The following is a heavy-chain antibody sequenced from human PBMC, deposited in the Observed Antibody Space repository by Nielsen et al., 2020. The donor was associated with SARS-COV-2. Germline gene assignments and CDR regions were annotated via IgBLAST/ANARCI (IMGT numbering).Heavy chain of an antibody. J-gene: IGHJ6*02. V-gene: IGHV1-8*01. CDR1: GYTFTSYD. Sequence: ASVKVSCKASGYTFTSYDINWVRQATGQGLEWMGWMNPNSGNTGYAQKFQGRVTMTRNTSISTAYMELSSLRSEDTAVYYCAREGPFTTVTRNYGMDVWGQGTTATVSS. CDR3: AREGPFTTVTRNYGMDV. D-gene: IGHD4-17*01. CDR2: MNPNSGNT.